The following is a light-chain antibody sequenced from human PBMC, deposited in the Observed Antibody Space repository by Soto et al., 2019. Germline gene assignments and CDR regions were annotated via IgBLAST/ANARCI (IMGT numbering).Light chain of an antibody. Sequence: PRERATQTCKASQRISTYLAWYQVKPGQAPRLLIYDASIRATGVPARFSGSGSGTDFSLTISSLEPEDVAVYYCQQRSQWPPMTFGQVTLLEVK. CDR2: DAS. CDR3: QQRSQWPPMT. CDR1: QRISTY. V-gene: IGKV3-11*01. J-gene: IGKJ5*01.